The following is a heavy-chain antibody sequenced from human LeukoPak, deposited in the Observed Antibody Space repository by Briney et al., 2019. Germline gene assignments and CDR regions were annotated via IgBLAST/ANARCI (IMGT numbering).Heavy chain of an antibody. CDR1: GYTLTELS. Sequence: ASVKASCKVSGYTLTELSMHWVRQAPGKGLEWMGGFDPEDGETIYAQKFQGRVTITADESTSTAYMELSSLRSEDTAVYYCARDALGGSGYSPIWGQGTMVTVSS. V-gene: IGHV1-24*01. CDR2: FDPEDGET. D-gene: IGHD3-22*01. J-gene: IGHJ3*02. CDR3: ARDALGGSGYSPI.